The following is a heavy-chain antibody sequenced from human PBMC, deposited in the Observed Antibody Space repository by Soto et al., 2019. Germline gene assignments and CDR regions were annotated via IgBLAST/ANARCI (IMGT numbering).Heavy chain of an antibody. J-gene: IGHJ5*02. V-gene: IGHV5-10-1*01. CDR2: IDPIDSYT. CDR3: ARAYDSSGYVRFDP. D-gene: IGHD3-22*01. Sequence: GDAVKSSGERSVGSVSNYWRSWVRQTPGKGLEWMGRIDPIDSYTNYSPSFQGHVTISVDKSITTAYLQWSSLKASDTAIYYCARAYDSSGYVRFDPWGQGTLVTVSS. CDR1: VGSVSNYW.